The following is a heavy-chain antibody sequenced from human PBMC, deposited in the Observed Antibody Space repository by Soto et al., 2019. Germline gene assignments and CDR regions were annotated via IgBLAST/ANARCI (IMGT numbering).Heavy chain of an antibody. J-gene: IGHJ4*02. Sequence: QVQLQESGPGLVKPSETLSLTCTVSGGSISSYFWSWIRQPPGKGLEWIGYIYDSESASYNPSLKSRVTMSLDPSNTQCALKLTSVTAADTAVNYCARTNRGQGFGFWGQGTLVTVSS. CDR1: GGSISSYF. D-gene: IGHD3-16*02. CDR3: ARTNRGQGFGF. CDR2: IYDSESA. V-gene: IGHV4-59*08.